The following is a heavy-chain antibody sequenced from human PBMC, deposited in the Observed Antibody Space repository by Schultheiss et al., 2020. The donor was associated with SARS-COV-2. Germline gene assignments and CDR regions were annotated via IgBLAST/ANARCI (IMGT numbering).Heavy chain of an antibody. V-gene: IGHV4-4*07. CDR1: GASISSDY. CDR3: ARDRGPLDGRYYYGMDV. CDR2: IHTSGTT. D-gene: IGHD3-10*01. Sequence: SCSVSGASISSDYWTWIRQPAGKGLEWIGRIHTSGTTNFNSSLKSRVTMSVDTSKNQFSLKLSFVTAADTAVYYCARDRGPLDGRYYYGMDVWGQGTTVTSP. J-gene: IGHJ6*02.